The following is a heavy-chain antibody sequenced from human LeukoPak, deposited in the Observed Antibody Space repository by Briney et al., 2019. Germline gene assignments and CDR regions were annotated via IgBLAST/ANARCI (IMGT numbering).Heavy chain of an antibody. Sequence: ASVKVSCKVSGYTLTELSMHWVRQAPGKGLEWMGGFDPEDGETIYAQKFQGRVTMTEDTSTDTAYMELSNLRSEDTAVYYCATDLGDSSSWYFDYWGQGTLVTVSS. CDR1: GYTLTELS. V-gene: IGHV1-24*01. D-gene: IGHD6-13*01. CDR3: ATDLGDSSSWYFDY. J-gene: IGHJ4*02. CDR2: FDPEDGET.